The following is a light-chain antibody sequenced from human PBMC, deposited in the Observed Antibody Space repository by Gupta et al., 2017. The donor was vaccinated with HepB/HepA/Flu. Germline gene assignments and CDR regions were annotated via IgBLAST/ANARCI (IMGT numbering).Light chain of an antibody. J-gene: IGLJ1*01. CDR2: EVS. Sequence: QSALTQPPSVSGSPGQSVTISCTGTSSDVGSYNRVSWYQQPPGTAPKLLIYEVSNRPSGVPDRFSGSKSGTTASLTISGLQAEDEADYYCSSYTSSSTSYVFGTGTKVTVL. CDR1: SSDVGSYNR. V-gene: IGLV2-18*02. CDR3: SSYTSSSTSYV.